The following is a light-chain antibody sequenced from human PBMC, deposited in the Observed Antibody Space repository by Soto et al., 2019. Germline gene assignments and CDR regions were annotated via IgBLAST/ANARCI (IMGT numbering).Light chain of an antibody. CDR1: SSDVGTYNR. J-gene: IGLJ2*01. CDR2: DVS. V-gene: IGLV2-14*03. Sequence: QSALTPPASVSGSPGQSITISCTGTSSDVGTYNRVSWYQQHPGQAPRLMIYDVSNRPSGVSNRFSGSKSSNTASLTISGLQAEDEANYYRSSQADRSTLIFGGGTKLTVL. CDR3: SSQADRSTLI.